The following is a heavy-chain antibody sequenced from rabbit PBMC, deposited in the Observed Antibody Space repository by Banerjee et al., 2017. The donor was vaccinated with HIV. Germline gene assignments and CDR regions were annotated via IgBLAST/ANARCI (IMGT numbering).Heavy chain of an antibody. CDR3: ARGNSSGYWAFGL. CDR1: GFSFSSSYS. D-gene: IGHD1-1*01. CDR2: IYTGTSGRT. Sequence: QEQLEESGGDLVKPGASLTLTCTASGFSFSSSYSMCWVRQAPGKGLEWIACIYTGTSGRTYYASWAKGRFTISKTSSTTVTLQMTSLTAADTATYFCARGNSSGYWAFGLWGPGTLVTVS. J-gene: IGHJ4*01. V-gene: IGHV1S45*01.